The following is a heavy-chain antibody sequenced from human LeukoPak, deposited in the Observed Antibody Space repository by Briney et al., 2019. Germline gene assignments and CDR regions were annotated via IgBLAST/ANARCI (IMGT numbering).Heavy chain of an antibody. CDR3: ARAACSSTSCSLNLDY. D-gene: IGHD2-2*01. Sequence: ASVKVSCKASGYTFTGYYMHWVRQAPGQGLEWMGWINPNSGGTNYAQKFQGRVTMTRDTSISTAYVELSRLRSDDTAVYYCARAACSSTSCSLNLDYWGQGTLVTVSS. V-gene: IGHV1-2*02. J-gene: IGHJ4*02. CDR2: INPNSGGT. CDR1: GYTFTGYY.